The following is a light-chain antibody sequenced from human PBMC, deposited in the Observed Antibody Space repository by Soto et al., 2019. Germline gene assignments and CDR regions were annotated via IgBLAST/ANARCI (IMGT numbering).Light chain of an antibody. V-gene: IGKV1-6*02. J-gene: IGKJ1*01. CDR3: LQDYSYPRT. CDR1: QDIRNE. CDR2: AAS. Sequence: SPSSLSASVGDRGTITCRASQDIRNELGWYQQKPGKAPRLLIYAASTLQSGVPSRFSGSGSGADFTLTISRLQPEDFASYYCLQDYSYPRTFGPGTRWIS.